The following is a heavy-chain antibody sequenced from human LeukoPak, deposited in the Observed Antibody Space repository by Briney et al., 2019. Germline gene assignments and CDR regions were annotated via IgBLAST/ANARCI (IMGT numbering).Heavy chain of an antibody. D-gene: IGHD2-15*01. V-gene: IGHV3-7*01. CDR2: IKQDGSEK. CDR3: ARDLGGGSCH. J-gene: IGHJ4*02. Sequence: GGSLRLSCAASGITFTSTWMSWVRQAPGKGLEWVANIKQDGSEKYYVDSVKGRFTISRDNAKNSLYLQMNSLRAEDTAVYYCARDLGGGSCHWGQGTLVTVSS. CDR1: GITFTSTW.